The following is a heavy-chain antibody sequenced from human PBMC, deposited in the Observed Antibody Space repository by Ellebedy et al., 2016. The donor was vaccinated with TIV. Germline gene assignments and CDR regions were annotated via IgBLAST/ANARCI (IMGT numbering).Heavy chain of an antibody. D-gene: IGHD3-22*01. J-gene: IGHJ4*02. V-gene: IGHV3-30*04. CDR2: ISYDGSNK. Sequence: GGSLRLSXAASGFTFSSYAMHWVRQAPGKGLEWVAVISYDGSNKYYADSVKGRFTISRDNSKNTLYLQMNSLRAEDTAVYYCAKALYYYDSSGYDYWGQGTLVTVSS. CDR1: GFTFSSYA. CDR3: AKALYYYDSSGYDY.